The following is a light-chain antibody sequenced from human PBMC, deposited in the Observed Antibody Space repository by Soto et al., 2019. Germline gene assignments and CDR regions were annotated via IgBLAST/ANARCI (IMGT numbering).Light chain of an antibody. CDR2: AAS. CDR3: QQSYSTLRT. Sequence: DIQMTQSPSSLSASVGDRVTITCRASQSISSYLNWYQQKPGKAPKLLIYAASSLQSGVPSRFSGSGSGTDFTLTISRLQPEDFVTYYCQQSYSTLRTFGQGTKVEIK. V-gene: IGKV1-39*01. J-gene: IGKJ1*01. CDR1: QSISSY.